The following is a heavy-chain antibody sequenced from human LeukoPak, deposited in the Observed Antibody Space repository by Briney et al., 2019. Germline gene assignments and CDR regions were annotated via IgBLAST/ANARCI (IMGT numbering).Heavy chain of an antibody. CDR1: GGTFSSYA. D-gene: IGHD6-19*01. Sequence: SVKVSCKASGGTFSSYAISWVRQAPGQGLEWMGGIIPIFSTANYAQKFQGRVTITADESTSTAYMELSSLRSEDTAVYYCASYSGRQPAYGWFDPWGQGTLVTVSS. CDR3: ASYSGRQPAYGWFDP. J-gene: IGHJ5*02. CDR2: IIPIFSTA. V-gene: IGHV1-69*13.